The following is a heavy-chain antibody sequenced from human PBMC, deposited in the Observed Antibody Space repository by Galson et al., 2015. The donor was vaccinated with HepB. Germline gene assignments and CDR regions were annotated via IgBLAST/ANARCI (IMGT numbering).Heavy chain of an antibody. J-gene: IGHJ1*01. CDR1: GFTFSSYS. V-gene: IGHV3-21*01. CDR2: ISSSSSYI. CDR3: ARSGIAAVGAEYFQH. D-gene: IGHD6-13*01. Sequence: SLRLSCAASGFTFSSYSMNWVRQAPGKGLEWVSSISSSSSYIYYADSVKGRFTISRDNAKNSLYLQMNSLRAEDTAVYYCARSGIAAVGAEYFQHWGQGTLVTVSS.